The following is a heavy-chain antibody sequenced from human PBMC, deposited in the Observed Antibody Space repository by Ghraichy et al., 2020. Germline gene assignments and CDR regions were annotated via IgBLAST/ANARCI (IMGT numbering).Heavy chain of an antibody. J-gene: IGHJ5*02. V-gene: IGHV4-39*01. CDR2: IYYSGST. D-gene: IGHD5-18*01. CDR1: GGSISSSSYY. Sequence: ESLNISCTVSGGSISSSSYYWGWIRQPPGKGLEWIGSIYYSGSTYYNPSLKSRVTISVDTSKNQFSLKLSSVTAADTAVYYCARLRDTAMVTSWFDPWGQGTLVTVSS. CDR3: ARLRDTAMVTSWFDP.